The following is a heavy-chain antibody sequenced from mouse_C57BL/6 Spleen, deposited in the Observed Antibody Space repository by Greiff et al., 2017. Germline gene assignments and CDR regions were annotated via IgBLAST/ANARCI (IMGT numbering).Heavy chain of an antibody. J-gene: IGHJ4*01. Sequence: VQLQQSGAELVKPGASVKISCKASGYAFSSYWMNWVKQRPGKGLEWIGQIYPGDGDTNYNGKFKGKATLTADKSSSTAYMQLSSLTSEDSAVYFCAIYYYGSSPYYYARDYWGQGTSVTVSS. CDR3: AIYYYGSSPYYYARDY. CDR1: GYAFSSYW. V-gene: IGHV1-80*01. D-gene: IGHD1-1*01. CDR2: IYPGDGDT.